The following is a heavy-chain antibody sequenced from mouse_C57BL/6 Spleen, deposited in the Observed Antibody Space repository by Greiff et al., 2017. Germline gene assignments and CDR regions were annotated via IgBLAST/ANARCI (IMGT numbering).Heavy chain of an antibody. V-gene: IGHV1-72*01. J-gene: IGHJ1*03. CDR2: IDPNSGGT. Sequence: QVQLQQPGAELVKPGASVKLSCKASCYTFTSYWMHWVKQRPGRGLEWIGRIDPNSGGTKYNEKFKSKATLTVDKPSSTAYMQLSSLTSEDSAVYDCARSGFPMTAVVDWYFEVWGTGTTVTVSS. D-gene: IGHD1-1*01. CDR1: CYTFTSYW. CDR3: ARSGFPMTAVVDWYFEV.